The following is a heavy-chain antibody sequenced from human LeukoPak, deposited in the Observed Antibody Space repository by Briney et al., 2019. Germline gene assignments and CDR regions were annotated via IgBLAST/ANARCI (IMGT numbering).Heavy chain of an antibody. D-gene: IGHD2-15*01. CDR2: IYHSGST. J-gene: IGHJ3*02. CDR3: ARDGSSGGSCYDAFDI. Sequence: PSETLSLTCAVSGGSISSSNWWSWVRQPPGKGLEWVGEIYHSGSTNYNPSLKSRVTISVDKSKNQFSLRLSSVTAADAAVYYCARDGSSGGSCYDAFDIWGQGTMVTVSS. V-gene: IGHV4-4*02. CDR1: GGSISSSNW.